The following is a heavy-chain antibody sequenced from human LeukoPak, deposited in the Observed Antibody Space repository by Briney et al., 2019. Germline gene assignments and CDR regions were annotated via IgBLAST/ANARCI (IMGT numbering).Heavy chain of an antibody. CDR2: IKSKTDGGTT. Sequence: GGSLRLCCTASGFTFSNAWMSGVRQATGKGLECVGRIKSKTDGGTTDYAAPVKGRFTISRDDSKNTLYLQMNSLKTEDTAVYYCTTVREWELLFDYWGQGTLVTVSS. V-gene: IGHV3-15*01. J-gene: IGHJ4*02. D-gene: IGHD1-26*01. CDR3: TTVREWELLFDY. CDR1: GFTFSNAW.